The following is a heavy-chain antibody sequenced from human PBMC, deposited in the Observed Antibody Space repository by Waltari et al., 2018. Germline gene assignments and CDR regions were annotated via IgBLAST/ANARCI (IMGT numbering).Heavy chain of an antibody. CDR2: IIPIFGTA. CDR1: GGTFSSYA. Sequence: QVQLVQSGAEVKKPGSSVKVSCKASGGTFSSYAISWLRQAPGQGLEWMGGIIPIFGTANYAQKFQGRVTITADESTSTAYMELSSLRSEDTAVYYCARTYCSGGSCYSPTGSWYFDLWGRGTLVTVSS. J-gene: IGHJ2*01. CDR3: ARTYCSGGSCYSPTGSWYFDL. V-gene: IGHV1-69*01. D-gene: IGHD2-15*01.